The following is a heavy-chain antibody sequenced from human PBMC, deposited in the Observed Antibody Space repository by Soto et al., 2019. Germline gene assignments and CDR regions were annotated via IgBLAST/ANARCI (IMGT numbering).Heavy chain of an antibody. Sequence: EVQLVESGGGLIQPGGSLRLSCAASGFSVRSSQMSWVRQAPGKGLEWVSIIFSDGTTHYGVSVKGRFTISRDSARNKVYFPMTRLTADDTALYYCARVGPYDSQSYMFRYDSFDPWGQATHVTVSS. CDR2: IFSDGTT. V-gene: IGHV3-53*01. CDR1: GFSVRSSQ. CDR3: ARVGPYDSQSYMFRYDSFDP. D-gene: IGHD3-10*01. J-gene: IGHJ5*02.